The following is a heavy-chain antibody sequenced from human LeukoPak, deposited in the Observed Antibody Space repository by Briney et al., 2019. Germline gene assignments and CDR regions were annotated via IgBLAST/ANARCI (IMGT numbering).Heavy chain of an antibody. Sequence: GGSLRLSCAASGFTFSSYAMSWVRQAPGKGLEWVSGITGSGGSTYHADSVKGRYTISRDNSQNTLFLQMSSLRAEDSAIFYCAKGSASGRPYYFDSWGQGILVTVSS. V-gene: IGHV3-23*01. J-gene: IGHJ4*02. CDR2: ITGSGGST. CDR3: AKGSASGRPYYFDS. CDR1: GFTFSSYA. D-gene: IGHD2-15*01.